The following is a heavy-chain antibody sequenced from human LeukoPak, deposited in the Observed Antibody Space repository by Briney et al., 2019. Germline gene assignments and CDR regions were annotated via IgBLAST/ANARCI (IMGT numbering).Heavy chain of an antibody. D-gene: IGHD1-26*01. V-gene: IGHV3-30*02. CDR2: IRYDGNNK. CDR3: ATYSGNYGPGAFDI. J-gene: IGHJ3*02. CDR1: GFTFSDYS. Sequence: GGSLRLSCAASGFTFSDYSMHWVRQAPGKGLNWVAFIRYDGNNKYYADSVKGRFTISRDNSKNMLYLEMNSLSTEDTAVYYCATYSGNYGPGAFDIWGQGTMVTVSS.